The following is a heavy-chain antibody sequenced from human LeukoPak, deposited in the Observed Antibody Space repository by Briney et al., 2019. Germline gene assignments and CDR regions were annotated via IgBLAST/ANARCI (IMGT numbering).Heavy chain of an antibody. CDR2: IYYSGST. CDR3: ARDWADDPALADV. V-gene: IGHV4-30-4*01. J-gene: IGHJ6*02. D-gene: IGHD3-16*01. CDR1: GGSFSGYY. Sequence: SETLSLTCAVYGGSFSGYYWSWIRQPPGKGLEWIGYIYYSGSTYYNPSLKSRVTISVDTSKNQFSLKLSSVTAADTAVYYCARDWADDPALADVWGQGTTVTVSS.